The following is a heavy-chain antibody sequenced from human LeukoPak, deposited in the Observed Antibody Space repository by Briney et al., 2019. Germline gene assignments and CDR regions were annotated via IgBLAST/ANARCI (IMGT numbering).Heavy chain of an antibody. Sequence: PGGSLRLSCAASGFTFSGFGMHWVRQAPGKGLEWVAYIHTDQTIQYYADSVKGRFTISRDNSKNTLYLQMKTLRSEDTALYYCGYYNSGSYSTPDSWGQGTQVTVSS. V-gene: IGHV3-30*02. CDR1: GFTFSGFG. J-gene: IGHJ5*01. D-gene: IGHD3-10*01. CDR2: IHTDQTIQ. CDR3: GYYNSGSYSTPDS.